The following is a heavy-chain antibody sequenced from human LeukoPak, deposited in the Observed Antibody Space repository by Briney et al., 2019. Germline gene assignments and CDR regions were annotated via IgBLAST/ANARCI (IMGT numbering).Heavy chain of an antibody. CDR1: GYTFTSYY. J-gene: IGHJ4*02. V-gene: IGHV1-24*01. Sequence: ASVKVSCKASGYTFTSYYMHWVRQAPGKGLEWMGGFDPEDGETIYAQKFQGRVTMTEDTSTDTAYMELSSLRSEDTAVYYCATWGIGKDYYDSSGYSGRYDYWGQGTLVTVSS. D-gene: IGHD3-22*01. CDR2: FDPEDGET. CDR3: ATWGIGKDYYDSSGYSGRYDY.